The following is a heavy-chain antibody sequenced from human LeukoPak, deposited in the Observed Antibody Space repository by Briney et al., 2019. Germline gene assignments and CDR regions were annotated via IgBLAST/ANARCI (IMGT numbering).Heavy chain of an antibody. CDR1: RGSISGYY. D-gene: IGHD3-3*01. V-gene: IGHV4-59*01. CDR3: ATGVVPYYGLDV. Sequence: PSETLSLTCSVSRGSISGYYWSWIRQPPGKGLEWIGYIYYSGSTNYNPSLKSRVTMSVDTSKNLSSLKLNSVTAADTAVYYCATGVVPYYGLDVWGQGTTVTVSS. CDR2: IYYSGST. J-gene: IGHJ6*02.